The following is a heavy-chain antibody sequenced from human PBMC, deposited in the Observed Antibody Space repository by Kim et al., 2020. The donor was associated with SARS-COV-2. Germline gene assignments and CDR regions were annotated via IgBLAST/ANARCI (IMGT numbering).Heavy chain of an antibody. V-gene: IGHV3-21*01. CDR1: GFTFSSYS. D-gene: IGHD1-26*01. CDR2: ISSSSSYI. J-gene: IGHJ4*02. CDR3: AREWHSGSYYVDYFDY. Sequence: GGSLRLSCAASGFTFSSYSMNWVRQAPGKGLEWVSSISSSSSYIYYADSVKGRFTISRDNAKNSLYLQMNSLRAEDTAVYYCAREWHSGSYYVDYFDYWGQGTLVTVSS.